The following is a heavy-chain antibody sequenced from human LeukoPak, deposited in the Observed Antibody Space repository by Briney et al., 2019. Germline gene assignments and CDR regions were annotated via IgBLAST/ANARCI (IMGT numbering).Heavy chain of an antibody. CDR1: GFTFSSYW. Sequence: GGSLRVSCAASGFTFSSYWMDWVRQAPGKGLAWVSGINSDGRMTRYAESVKGRFTISRDNAKNTLYLQMNSLRAEDTSVYYCARVGSTDSPHAFDIWGQGTMVTVSS. V-gene: IGHV3-74*01. J-gene: IGHJ3*02. D-gene: IGHD2-21*02. CDR3: ARVGSTDSPHAFDI. CDR2: INSDGRMT.